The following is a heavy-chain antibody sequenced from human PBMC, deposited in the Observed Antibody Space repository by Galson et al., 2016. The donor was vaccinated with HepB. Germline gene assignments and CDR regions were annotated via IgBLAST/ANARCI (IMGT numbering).Heavy chain of an antibody. D-gene: IGHD3-10*01. CDR1: YA. CDR2: ISGSGATI. V-gene: IGHV3-23*01. Sequence: YALSWVRQAPGKGLEWISTISGSGATIYYADSVNGRFSISKDSSQDVLYLQMNSLRVEDTAMYYCAKDSWWVPGVIIDFDDWGQGTLVTVSS. CDR3: AKDSWWVPGVIIDFDD. J-gene: IGHJ4*02.